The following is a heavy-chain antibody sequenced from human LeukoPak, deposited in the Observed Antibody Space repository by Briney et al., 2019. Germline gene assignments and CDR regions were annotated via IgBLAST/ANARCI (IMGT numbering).Heavy chain of an antibody. D-gene: IGHD3-3*01. CDR2: ISGSGGST. Sequence: GGSLRLSCAASGFTFSSYAMSLVRQAPGKGLEWVSAISGSGGSTYYADSVKGRFTISRDNSKNTLYLQMNSLRAEDTAVYYCAKAGYDFWSGPGGYYYGMDVWGQGTTVTVSS. CDR1: GFTFSSYA. V-gene: IGHV3-23*01. CDR3: AKAGYDFWSGPGGYYYGMDV. J-gene: IGHJ6*02.